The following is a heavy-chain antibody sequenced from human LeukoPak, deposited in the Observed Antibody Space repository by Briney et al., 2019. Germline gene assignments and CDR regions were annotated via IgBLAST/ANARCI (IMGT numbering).Heavy chain of an antibody. J-gene: IGHJ4*02. CDR2: INPNSGGT. D-gene: IGHD3-9*01. Sequence: ASVKVSCKASGYTFTGYYMHWVRQAPGQGLEWMGRINPNSGGTNYAQKFQGRVTMTRDTSISTAYMELSRLRSDDTAVYCCARVIGIRYPGGGYWGQGTLVTVSS. CDR1: GYTFTGYY. CDR3: ARVIGIRYPGGGY. V-gene: IGHV1-2*06.